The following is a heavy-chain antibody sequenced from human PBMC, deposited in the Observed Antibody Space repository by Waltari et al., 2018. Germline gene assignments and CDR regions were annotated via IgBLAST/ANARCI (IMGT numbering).Heavy chain of an antibody. CDR1: GFSLSTNGVC. CDR3: AHEFGAFDI. V-gene: IGHV2-5*01. Sequence: QITLKESGPTLVKPTQTLTLTCTFSGFSLSTNGVCVGWIRQPPGKAPEWLALIYWNGDERYNPSLRSRLTITKDTSKNQVVLTMTNMDPVDTATYYCAHEFGAFDIWGQGTMVTVSS. J-gene: IGHJ3*02. CDR2: IYWNGDE. D-gene: IGHD3-16*01.